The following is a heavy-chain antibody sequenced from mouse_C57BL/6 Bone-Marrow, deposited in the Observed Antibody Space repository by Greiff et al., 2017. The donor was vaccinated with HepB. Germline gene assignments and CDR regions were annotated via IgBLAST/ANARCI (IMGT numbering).Heavy chain of an antibody. CDR2: ISDGGSYT. D-gene: IGHD6-5*01. V-gene: IGHV5-4*01. Sequence: DVMLVESGGGLVKPGGSLKLSCAASGFTFSSYAMSWVRQTPEKRLEWVATISDGGSYTYYPDNVKGRFTISRDNAKNNLYLQMSHLKSEDTAMYYCARDRGLYPFYFDYWGQGTTLTVSS. J-gene: IGHJ2*01. CDR1: GFTFSSYA. CDR3: ARDRGLYPFYFDY.